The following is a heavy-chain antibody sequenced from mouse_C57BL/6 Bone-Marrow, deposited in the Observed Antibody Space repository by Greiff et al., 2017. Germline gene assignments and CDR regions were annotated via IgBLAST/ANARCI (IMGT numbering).Heavy chain of an antibody. CDR3: ASPRYGRGFAY. CDR2: IWGVGST. Sequence: VKLMESGPGLVAPSQSLSITCTVSGFSLTSYGVDWVRQSPGKGLEWLGVIWGVGSTNYNSAPKSRLSISKDNSKSQVFLKMNSLQTDDTAMYYCASPRYGRGFAYWGQGTLVTVSA. CDR1: GFSLTSYG. J-gene: IGHJ3*01. V-gene: IGHV2-6*01. D-gene: IGHD1-1*01.